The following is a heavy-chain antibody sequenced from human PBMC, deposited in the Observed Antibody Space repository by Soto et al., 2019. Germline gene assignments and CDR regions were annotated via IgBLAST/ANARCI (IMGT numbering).Heavy chain of an antibody. V-gene: IGHV3-21*01. D-gene: IGHD4-17*01. CDR1: GFTFSSYS. CDR2: ISGSSSYI. CDR3: ARDRTPGVYGDYRFDY. J-gene: IGHJ4*02. Sequence: EVQLVESGGGLVKPGGSLRLSCAASGFTFSSYSMNWVRQAPGKGLEWVSSISGSSSYIYYADSVKGRFTISRDNAKNSLYLQMNSLRAEDTAVYYCARDRTPGVYGDYRFDYWGQGTLVTVSS.